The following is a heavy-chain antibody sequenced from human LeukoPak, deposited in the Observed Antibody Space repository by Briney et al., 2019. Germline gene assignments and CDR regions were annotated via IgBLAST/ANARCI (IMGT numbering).Heavy chain of an antibody. CDR1: GYSFTSYW. CDR2: IYPGDLRV. Sequence: GESLKISCQGFGYSFTSYWIGWVRQMPGKGMEWMGVIYPGDLRVRYNPSFQGQVTISVDKSINTAYLQWVSLRASDSAMYYCACRDLSSTWSFPWGQGTLVTVSS. CDR3: ACRDLSSTWSFP. J-gene: IGHJ5*02. V-gene: IGHV5-51*01. D-gene: IGHD6-13*01.